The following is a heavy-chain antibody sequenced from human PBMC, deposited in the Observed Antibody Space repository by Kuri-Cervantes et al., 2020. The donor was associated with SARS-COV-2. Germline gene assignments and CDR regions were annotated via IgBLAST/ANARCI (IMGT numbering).Heavy chain of an antibody. CDR3: ARAGTRGKKDCGGDGPMWFDP. D-gene: IGHD2-21*01. Sequence: GESLKISCAASGFTFSNYVMHWVRQAPGKGLEWVAFIRYDGSNKYCAVSVKGRFTISRDNSKITLDLQMNSLNTENTGVYYCARAGTRGKKDCGGDGPMWFDPWGQGTPVTVSS. CDR2: IRYDGSNK. CDR1: GFTFSNYV. V-gene: IGHV3-30*02. J-gene: IGHJ5*02.